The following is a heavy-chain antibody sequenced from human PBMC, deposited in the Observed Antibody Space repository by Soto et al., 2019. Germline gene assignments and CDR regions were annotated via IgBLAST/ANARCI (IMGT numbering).Heavy chain of an antibody. J-gene: IGHJ6*04. CDR1: GGSISSYF. CDR2: IHYSGST. CDR3: ARQVSSAWPPYYSDLAF. Sequence: SETLSLTCTVSGGSISSYFWSWIRQPPGRGLEWIGHIHYSGSTNYNPSLKSRVTISVDTSKNQVSLKLSSVTAADTAMYFCARQVSSAWPPYYSDLAFRGKGTTVPVSS. V-gene: IGHV4-59*08. D-gene: IGHD6-25*01.